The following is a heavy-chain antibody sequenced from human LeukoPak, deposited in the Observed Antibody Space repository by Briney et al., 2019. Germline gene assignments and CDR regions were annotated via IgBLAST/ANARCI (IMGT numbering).Heavy chain of an antibody. J-gene: IGHJ6*02. V-gene: IGHV1-18*01. D-gene: IGHD6-13*01. CDR2: ISAYNGNT. Sequence: ASVKVSCKASGYTFTSYGISWVRQAPGQGLEGMGWISAYNGNTNYAQKLQGRVTMTTDTSTSTAYMELRSLRSDDTAVYYCARIQKGYSSSWYSDGYYYGMDVWGQGTTVTVSS. CDR1: GYTFTSYG. CDR3: ARIQKGYSSSWYSDGYYYGMDV.